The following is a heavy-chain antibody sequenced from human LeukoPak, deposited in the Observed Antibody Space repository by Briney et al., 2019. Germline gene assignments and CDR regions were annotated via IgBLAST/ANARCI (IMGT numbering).Heavy chain of an antibody. CDR2: ISYTGSP. CDR3: ARLLDNDNAGDHDTFDM. CDR1: GGSVTSHY. V-gene: IGHV4-59*08. D-gene: IGHD4-17*01. Sequence: PSETLSLTCSVSGGSVTSHYWSWIRQSPGKGLEWISYISYTGSPRYNPSFQSRVTISLDTSKTHFSLKLTSVTAADTAVYYCARLLDNDNAGDHDTFDMWGPGTMLTVSS. J-gene: IGHJ3*02.